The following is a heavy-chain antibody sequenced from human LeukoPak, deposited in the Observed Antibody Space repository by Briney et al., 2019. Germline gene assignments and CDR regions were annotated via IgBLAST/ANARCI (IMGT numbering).Heavy chain of an antibody. CDR2: IYYSGST. J-gene: IGHJ3*02. Sequence: PSETLSPTCTVSGGSISSGDYYWSWIRQPPGKGLEWIGYIYYSGSTYYNPSLKSRVTMSVDTSKNQFSLKLSSVTAADTAVYYCARDDPFITIFGVVNGAFDIWGQGTMVTVSS. V-gene: IGHV4-61*08. CDR3: ARDDPFITIFGVVNGAFDI. D-gene: IGHD3-3*01. CDR1: GGSISSGDYY.